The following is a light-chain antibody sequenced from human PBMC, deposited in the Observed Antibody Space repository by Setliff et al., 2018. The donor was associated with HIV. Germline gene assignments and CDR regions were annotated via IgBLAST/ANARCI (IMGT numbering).Light chain of an antibody. CDR2: ANN. J-gene: IGLJ1*01. CDR1: SSNIGTGHD. CDR3: QSYDSRLSGSG. V-gene: IGLV1-40*01. Sequence: QSVLTQPPSVSGAPGQRVTVSCTGSSSNIGTGHDVHWYQQFPGTTPKLLIYANNNRPSGVPDRFSGSKSGTSASLAITGLQAEDEADYYCQSYDSRLSGSGFGTGTKVTVL.